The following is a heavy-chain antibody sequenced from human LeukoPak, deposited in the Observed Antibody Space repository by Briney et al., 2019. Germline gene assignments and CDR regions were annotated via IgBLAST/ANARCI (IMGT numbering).Heavy chain of an antibody. CDR3: ARDGPRVGAAGFDP. CDR1: GFTFSSYW. Sequence: GGSLRLSCAASGFTFSSYWMSWVRQAPGKGREWVANIKQDGSEKYYVDSVKGRFTISRDNAKNSLYLQMNSLRAEDTAVYYCARDGPRVGAAGFDPWGQGTLVTVSS. D-gene: IGHD1-26*01. CDR2: IKQDGSEK. V-gene: IGHV3-7*01. J-gene: IGHJ5*02.